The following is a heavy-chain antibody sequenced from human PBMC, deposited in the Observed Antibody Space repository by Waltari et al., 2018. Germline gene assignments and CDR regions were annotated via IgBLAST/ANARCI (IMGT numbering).Heavy chain of an antibody. V-gene: IGHV1-8*01. Sequence: QVQLVQSGAEVKKPGASVKVSCKASGYTFTSYDINWVRQATGQGLEWRGWMNLNSGNTGYAQKFQGRVTMTRNTSISTAYMELSSLRSEDTAVYYCASGSLGYCSSTSCSPLYYYGMDVWGQGTTVTVSS. J-gene: IGHJ6*02. CDR3: ASGSLGYCSSTSCSPLYYYGMDV. CDR2: MNLNSGNT. CDR1: GYTFTSYD. D-gene: IGHD2-2*01.